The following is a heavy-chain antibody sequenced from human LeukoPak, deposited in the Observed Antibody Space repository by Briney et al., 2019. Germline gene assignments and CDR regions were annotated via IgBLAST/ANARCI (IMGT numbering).Heavy chain of an antibody. J-gene: IGHJ3*02. CDR1: GGSISSYY. Sequence: SETLSLTCTVSGGSISSYYWSWIRQPAGKGLEWIGRIYTSRSTNYNPSLTSRVTMSVDTSKNQFSLKLSSVTAADTAVYYCARASHDYVWGSYPNDAFDIWGQGTMVTVSS. CDR3: ARASHDYVWGSYPNDAFDI. D-gene: IGHD3-16*02. CDR2: IYTSRST. V-gene: IGHV4-4*07.